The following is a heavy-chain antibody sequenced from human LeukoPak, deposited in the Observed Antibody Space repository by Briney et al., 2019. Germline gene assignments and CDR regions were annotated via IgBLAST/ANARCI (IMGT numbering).Heavy chain of an antibody. CDR2: INADNGNT. CDR3: ARALLRYLDFDY. V-gene: IGHV1-3*01. Sequence: ALVKVCCKAAGYTFTSYAMHWVRQAPGQRLEWMGWINADNGNTKYSQKFQGRVTITRDTSASTTYMELSSLRSEDTAVYYCARALLRYLDFDYWGQGTLVTVSS. D-gene: IGHD3-9*01. CDR1: GYTFTSYA. J-gene: IGHJ4*02.